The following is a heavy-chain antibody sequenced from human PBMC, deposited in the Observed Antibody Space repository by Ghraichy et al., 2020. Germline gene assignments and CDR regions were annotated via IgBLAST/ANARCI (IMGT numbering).Heavy chain of an antibody. CDR2: FDPEDGET. D-gene: IGHD1-26*01. Sequence: ASVKVSCKVSGYTLTELSMHWVRQAPGKGLEWMGGFDPEDGETIYAQKFQGRVTMTEDTSTDTAYMELSSLRSEDTAVYYCATDPGGSYWASFDYWGQGTLVTVSS. J-gene: IGHJ4*02. V-gene: IGHV1-24*01. CDR3: ATDPGGSYWASFDY. CDR1: GYTLTELS.